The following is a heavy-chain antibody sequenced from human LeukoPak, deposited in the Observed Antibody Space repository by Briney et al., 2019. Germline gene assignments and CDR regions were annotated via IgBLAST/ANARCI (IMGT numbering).Heavy chain of an antibody. V-gene: IGHV3-53*01. D-gene: IGHD2-15*01. J-gene: IGHJ4*02. Sequence: PPGGSLRLSCAASGFTVSSNSMSWVRQAPGKGLEWVPVIYSGGSTYYADSVKGRFTISRDNSKNTLYLQMNSLRAEDTAVYYCASTLYCSGGSCYHLVVYWGQGTLVTVSS. CDR3: ASTLYCSGGSCYHLVVY. CDR2: IYSGGST. CDR1: GFTVSSNS.